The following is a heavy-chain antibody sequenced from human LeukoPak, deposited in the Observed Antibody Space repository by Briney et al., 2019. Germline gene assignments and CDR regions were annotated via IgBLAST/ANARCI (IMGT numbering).Heavy chain of an antibody. V-gene: IGHV3-7*05. J-gene: IGHJ4*02. Sequence: AGGSLRLSCAASGFTFTSYWMSWVRQASGKGLEWMANIKQDGSEKYYVDSVKGRFTISRDNAKNSLYLQMNSLRAEDTAVYYCARVGIPTYFDYWGQGTLVTVSA. CDR1: GFTFTSYW. CDR2: IKQDGSEK. CDR3: ARVGIPTYFDY.